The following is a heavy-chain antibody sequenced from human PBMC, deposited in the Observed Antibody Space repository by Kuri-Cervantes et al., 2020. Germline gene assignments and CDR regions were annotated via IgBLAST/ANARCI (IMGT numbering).Heavy chain of an antibody. D-gene: IGHD4-17*01. CDR2: IYWDDDK. CDR1: GFSLSTSGVG. Sequence: SGPTLVKPTQTLTLTCTFSGFSLSTSGVGVGWIRQPPGKALEWLALIYWDDDKRYSPSLKSRITITKDTSKNQVVLTMTNMDPVDTATYYCAHLGDYGDYVGYYYYYYGMDVWGQGTTVTVSS. V-gene: IGHV2-5*02. J-gene: IGHJ6*02. CDR3: AHLGDYGDYVGYYYYYYGMDV.